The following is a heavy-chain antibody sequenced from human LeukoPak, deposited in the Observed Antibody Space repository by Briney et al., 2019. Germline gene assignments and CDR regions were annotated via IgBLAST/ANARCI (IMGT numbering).Heavy chain of an antibody. CDR1: GYTFTNYA. CDR3: VIRILQDY. CDR2: INPNSGGT. V-gene: IGHV1-2*06. J-gene: IGHJ4*02. Sequence: GASVKVSCKASGYTFTNYAMHWVRQAPGQGLEWMGRINPNSGGTNYAQKFQGRVTMTRDTSISTAYMELSRLRSDDTAVYYCVIRILQDYWGQGTLVTVSS.